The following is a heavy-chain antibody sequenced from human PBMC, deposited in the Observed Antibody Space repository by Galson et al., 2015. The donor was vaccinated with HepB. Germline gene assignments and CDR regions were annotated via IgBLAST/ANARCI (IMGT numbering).Heavy chain of an antibody. CDR3: AHSVAATYYYYYVMDV. CDR1: GFSLSTSGVG. Sequence: PALVKPTQTPTLACTFSGFSLSTSGVGVGWIRQPPGRALEWLALIYWDDDKRYSPSLKSRLTITKDTSKNQVVLTMTNMDPVDTATYYCAHSVAATYYYYYVMDVGGQGTTVTGSS. D-gene: IGHD6-13*01. CDR2: IYWDDDK. V-gene: IGHV2-5*02. J-gene: IGHJ6*02.